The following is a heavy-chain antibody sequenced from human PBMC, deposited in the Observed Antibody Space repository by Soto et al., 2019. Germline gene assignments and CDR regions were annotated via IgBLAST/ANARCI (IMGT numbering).Heavy chain of an antibody. J-gene: IGHJ6*02. CDR2: IIPIFGTA. V-gene: IGHV1-69*13. CDR1: GGTFSSYA. D-gene: IGHD5-12*01. Sequence: SVKVSCKASGGTFSSYAISWVRQAPGQGLEWMGGIIPIFGTANYAQKFQGRVTITADESTSTAYMELSSLRSEDTAVYYCATSRDGYNREYYGMDVWGQGTTVPVSS. CDR3: ATSRDGYNREYYGMDV.